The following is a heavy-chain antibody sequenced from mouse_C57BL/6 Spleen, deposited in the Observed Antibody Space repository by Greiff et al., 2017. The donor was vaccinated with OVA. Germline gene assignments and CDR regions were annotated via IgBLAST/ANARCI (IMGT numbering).Heavy chain of an antibody. CDR3: ARSTTVVEGAY. V-gene: IGHV1-64*01. Sequence: QVQLQQPGAELVKPGASVKLSCKASGYTFTSYWMHWVKQRPGQGLEWIGMIHPNSGSNNYNEKFKSKATLTVDKSSSTAYMQLSSLTSEDSAVYYCARSTTVVEGAYWGQGTLVTVSA. J-gene: IGHJ3*01. CDR1: GYTFTSYW. CDR2: IHPNSGSN. D-gene: IGHD1-1*01.